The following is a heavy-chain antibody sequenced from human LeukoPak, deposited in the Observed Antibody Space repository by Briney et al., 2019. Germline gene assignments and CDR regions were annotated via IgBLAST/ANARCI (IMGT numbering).Heavy chain of an antibody. J-gene: IGHJ4*02. V-gene: IGHV1-3*01. D-gene: IGHD2-15*01. CDR1: GYTFTSYA. Sequence: ASVKVSCKASGYTFTSYAMHWVRQAPGLRLEWMGWINAGNGNTKYSQKFQGRVTITRDTSASTAYMELSSLRSEDTAVYYCARDGFYCSGGSCYSTYFDYWGQGTLVTVSS. CDR2: INAGNGNT. CDR3: ARDGFYCSGGSCYSTYFDY.